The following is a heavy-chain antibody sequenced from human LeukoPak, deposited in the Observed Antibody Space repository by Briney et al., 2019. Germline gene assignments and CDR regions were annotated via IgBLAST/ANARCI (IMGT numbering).Heavy chain of an antibody. CDR3: VRIDSSGYLIDY. Sequence: GGSLRLSCAAYGFTFSSYSMNWVRPAPGKGLEWISSIRSSSSYIYYADSVKRGFSMCRVNTKNSRYLQMNSLRAEDTGVYYCVRIDSSGYLIDYWGQGTLVTVSS. CDR1: GFTFSSYS. CDR2: IRSSSSYI. J-gene: IGHJ4*02. D-gene: IGHD3-22*01. V-gene: IGHV3-21*01.